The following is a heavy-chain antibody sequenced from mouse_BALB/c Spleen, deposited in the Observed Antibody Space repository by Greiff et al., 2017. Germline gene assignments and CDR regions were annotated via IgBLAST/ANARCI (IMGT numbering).Heavy chain of an antibody. V-gene: IGHV5-6-3*01. CDR1: GFTFSSYG. CDR2: INSNGGST. D-gene: IGHD2-3*01. J-gene: IGHJ2*01. CDR3: ARVVYDGYYVGVFSYYFDY. Sequence: DVKLVESGGGLVQPGGSLKLSCAASGFTFSSYGMSWVRQTPDKRLELVATINSNGGSTYYPDSVKGRFTISRDNAKNTLYLQMSSLKSEDTAMYYCARVVYDGYYVGVFSYYFDYWGQGTTLTVSS.